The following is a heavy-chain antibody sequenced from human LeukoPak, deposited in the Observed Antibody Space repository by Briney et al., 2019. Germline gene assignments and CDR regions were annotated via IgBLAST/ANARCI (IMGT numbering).Heavy chain of an antibody. D-gene: IGHD3-22*01. J-gene: IGHJ5*02. CDR1: GFTFSSYA. Sequence: PGGSLRLSCAASGFTFSSYAMSWVRQAPGKGLEWVSAISGSGGSTYYADSVKGRFTISRDNSKNTLYLQMNSLRAEDTAVYYCAKVRSWDSSGYYYARVYNWFDPWGQGTLVTVSS. CDR3: AKVRSWDSSGYYYARVYNWFDP. CDR2: ISGSGGST. V-gene: IGHV3-23*01.